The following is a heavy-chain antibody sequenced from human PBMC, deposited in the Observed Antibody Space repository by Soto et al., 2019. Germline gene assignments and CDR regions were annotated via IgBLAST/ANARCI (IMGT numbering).Heavy chain of an antibody. J-gene: IGHJ4*02. D-gene: IGHD6-19*01. CDR3: ARDARSGWYNY. CDR1: GFTFSNYA. Sequence: QVQLVESGGGVVQPGRSLRLSCAASGFTFSNYAMHWVRQAPGKGLGWVAVISYDGSNKYYADSVKGRFTISRDNSKNTLYLQMNSLRAEDTAVYFCARDARSGWYNYWGQGTLVTVSS. V-gene: IGHV3-30-3*01. CDR2: ISYDGSNK.